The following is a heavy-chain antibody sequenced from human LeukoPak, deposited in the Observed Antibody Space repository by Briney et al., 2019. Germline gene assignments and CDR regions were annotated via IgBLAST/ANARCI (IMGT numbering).Heavy chain of an antibody. J-gene: IGHJ6*02. CDR3: ARGSGRYYYYGVDV. CDR2: IYYSGST. CDR1: GGSISSYY. V-gene: IGHV4-59*01. Sequence: PSETLSLPCAVYGGSISSYYWSWIRQPPGKGLEWIGYIYYSGSTNYNPSLKSRVTISVDTSKNQFSLKLSSVTAADTAVYYCARGSGRYYYYGVDVWGQGTTVAVSS. D-gene: IGHD7-27*01.